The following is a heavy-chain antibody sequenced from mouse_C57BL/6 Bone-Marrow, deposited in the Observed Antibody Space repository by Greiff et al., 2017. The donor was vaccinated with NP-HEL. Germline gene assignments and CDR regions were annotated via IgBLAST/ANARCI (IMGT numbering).Heavy chain of an antibody. CDR2: IYPGSGNT. V-gene: IGHV1-84*01. Sequence: VKQRPGQGLEWIGWIYPGSGNTKYNEKFKGKATLTVDTSSSTAYMQLSSLTSEDSAVYFCARPVVATGYFDYWGQGTTLTVSS. CDR3: ARPVVATGYFDY. D-gene: IGHD1-1*01. J-gene: IGHJ2*01.